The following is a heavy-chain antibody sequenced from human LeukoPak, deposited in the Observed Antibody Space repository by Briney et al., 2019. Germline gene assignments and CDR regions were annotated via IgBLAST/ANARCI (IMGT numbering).Heavy chain of an antibody. CDR3: TTDLAVAGLYYFDY. D-gene: IGHD6-19*01. Sequence: PGGSLRLSCAVSGFTFSNAWMSWVRQAPGKGLEWVGRIKSKTDGGTTDYAAPVKGRFTISRDDSKNTLYLQINSLKTEDTAVYYCTTDLAVAGLYYFDYWGQGTLVTVSS. CDR2: IKSKTDGGTT. V-gene: IGHV3-15*01. J-gene: IGHJ4*02. CDR1: GFTFSNAW.